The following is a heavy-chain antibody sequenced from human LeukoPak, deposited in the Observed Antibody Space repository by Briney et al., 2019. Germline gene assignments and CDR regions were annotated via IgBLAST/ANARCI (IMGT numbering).Heavy chain of an antibody. J-gene: IGHJ4*02. CDR3: ARHLGYTSGC. D-gene: IGHD6-19*01. Sequence: GGSLRLSCVASGFTFRGSAMSWVRQAPGKGLEWVSLISGSGGGTYYAGSVKGRFTISRDNPKNTVYLQMNSLRAEDTAVYYCARHLGYTSGCWGQGTLVTVSS. CDR1: GFTFRGSA. CDR2: ISGSGGGT. V-gene: IGHV3-23*01.